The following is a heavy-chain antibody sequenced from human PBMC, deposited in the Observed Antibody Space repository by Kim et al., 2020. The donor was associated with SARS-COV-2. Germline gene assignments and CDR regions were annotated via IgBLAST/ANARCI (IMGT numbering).Heavy chain of an antibody. D-gene: IGHD3-10*01. J-gene: IGHJ6*02. CDR1: GFTFSSYS. V-gene: IGHV3-48*01. CDR2: ISSSSSTI. Sequence: GGSLRLSCAASGFTFSSYSMNWVRQAPGKGLEWVSYISSSSSTISYADSVKGRFTISRDNAKNSLYRKMNSRRAKDKAVYYCARHPNWGLLRITMVRGVTCGMGVWGRGTTLPVSS. CDR3: ARHPNWGLLRITMVRGVTCGMGV.